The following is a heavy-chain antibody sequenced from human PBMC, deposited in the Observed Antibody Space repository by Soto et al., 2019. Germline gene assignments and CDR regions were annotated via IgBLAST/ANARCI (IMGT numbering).Heavy chain of an antibody. Sequence: GGSLRLSCAASGFTFSSYAMNWVRQTPGKGLEWVSAISGSGDSTYYADSVKGRFTISRDNSKNTLYLQMNSLRAEETAVYYCAKSSIRVGVPPVIVFDYWGQGTLVTVSS. D-gene: IGHD2-21*01. V-gene: IGHV3-23*01. CDR2: ISGSGDST. J-gene: IGHJ4*02. CDR1: GFTFSSYA. CDR3: AKSSIRVGVPPVIVFDY.